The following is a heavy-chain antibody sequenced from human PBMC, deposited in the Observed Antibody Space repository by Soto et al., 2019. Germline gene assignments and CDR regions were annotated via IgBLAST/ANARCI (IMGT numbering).Heavy chain of an antibody. CDR3: AREELWANYGMDV. J-gene: IGHJ6*02. V-gene: IGHV4-31*03. Sequence: SETLSPTCTVSGGSISSGGYYWSWIRQHPGKGLEWIGYIYYSGSTYYNPSLKSRVTISVDTSKNQFSLKLSSVTAADTAVYYCAREELWANYGMDVWGQGTTVTVSS. CDR2: IYYSGST. D-gene: IGHD5-18*01. CDR1: GGSISSGGYY.